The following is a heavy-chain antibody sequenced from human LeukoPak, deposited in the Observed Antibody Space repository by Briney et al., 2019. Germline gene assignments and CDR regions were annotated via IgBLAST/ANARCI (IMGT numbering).Heavy chain of an antibody. CDR1: GGTFSSYA. CDR2: IIPIFGTA. CDR3: ARDLYAGSGLWDYYYGMDV. V-gene: IGHV1-69*01. J-gene: IGHJ6*02. Sequence: ASVKVSCKAPGGTFSSYAISWVRQAPGQGLEWMGGIIPIFGTANYAQKFQGRVTITADESTSTAYMELSSLRSEDTAMYYCARDLYAGSGLWDYYYGMDVWGQGTTVTVSS. D-gene: IGHD3-10*01.